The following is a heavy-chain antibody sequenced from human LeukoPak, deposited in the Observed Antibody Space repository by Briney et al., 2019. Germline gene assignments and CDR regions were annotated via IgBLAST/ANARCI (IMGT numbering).Heavy chain of an antibody. CDR2: ISSSSSYI. Sequence: GGSLRLSCAASGFTFSSYSMNWVRQAPGKGLEWVSSISSSSSYIYYADSVKGRFTISRDNAKNSLYLQMNSLRDEDTAVYYCATYPSEVTTGWGRWFDHWGQGTLVTVSS. J-gene: IGHJ5*02. CDR3: ATYPSEVTTGWGRWFDH. V-gene: IGHV3-21*01. D-gene: IGHD1-1*01. CDR1: GFTFSSYS.